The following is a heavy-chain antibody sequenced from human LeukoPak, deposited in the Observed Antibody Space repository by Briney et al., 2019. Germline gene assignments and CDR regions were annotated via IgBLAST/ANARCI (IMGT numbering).Heavy chain of an antibody. CDR1: GYTLTGYC. D-gene: IGHD3-22*01. J-gene: IGHJ4*02. Sequence: GASVKVSCKASGYTLTGYCMHWVRQAPGQGLEWVGWINTKSGDTNYAQNFQGRVTMTRDTAMRTTYMEMKRVRDDDTAVYYCARGTKVTMIAPGGYWGQGTLVTVSS. CDR3: ARGTKVTMIAPGGY. V-gene: IGHV1-2*02. CDR2: INTKSGDT.